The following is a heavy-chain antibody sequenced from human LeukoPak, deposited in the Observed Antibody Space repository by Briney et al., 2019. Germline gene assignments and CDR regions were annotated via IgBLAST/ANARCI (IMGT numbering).Heavy chain of an antibody. V-gene: IGHV3-9*01. D-gene: IGHD4-17*01. CDR2: ISWNSGSI. J-gene: IGHJ4*02. CDR3: ARDGDYVFDY. Sequence: GGSLRLSCAASGFTFDDYAMHWVRQAPGKGLEWVSGISWNSGSIGYADSVKGRFTISRDNAKNSLYLQMNSLRAEDTAVYYCARDGDYVFDYWGQGTLVTVSS. CDR1: GFTFDDYA.